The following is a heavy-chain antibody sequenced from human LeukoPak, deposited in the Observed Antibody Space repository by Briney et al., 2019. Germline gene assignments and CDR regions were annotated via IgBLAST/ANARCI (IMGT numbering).Heavy chain of an antibody. Sequence: GGSLRLSCAASGFTFSSYSMNWVRQAPGKGLEWVSSISSSSSYIYYADSVKGRFTISRDNAKNSLYLQMNSLRAEDTAVYYCARVSMGSSWFPENWFDPWGQGTLVTVSS. CDR3: ARVSMGSSWFPENWFDP. V-gene: IGHV3-21*04. CDR1: GFTFSSYS. J-gene: IGHJ5*02. D-gene: IGHD6-13*01. CDR2: ISSSSSYI.